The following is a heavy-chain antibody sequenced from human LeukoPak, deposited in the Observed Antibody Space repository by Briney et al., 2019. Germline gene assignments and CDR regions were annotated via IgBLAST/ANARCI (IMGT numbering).Heavy chain of an antibody. CDR2: ISYDGSNK. CDR1: GFTFSSYA. J-gene: IGHJ6*03. D-gene: IGHD2-2*01. CDR3: ARVMDLAEVPAAAIRLYYYYYMDV. Sequence: GGPLRLSCAASGFTFSSYAMHWLPKAPGKGLEGGAVISYDGSNKYHADPVKGRFTISRDNSKNTLYLQMNSLRAEDTAVYYCARVMDLAEVPAAAIRLYYYYYMDVWGKGTTVTVSS. V-gene: IGHV3-30-3*01.